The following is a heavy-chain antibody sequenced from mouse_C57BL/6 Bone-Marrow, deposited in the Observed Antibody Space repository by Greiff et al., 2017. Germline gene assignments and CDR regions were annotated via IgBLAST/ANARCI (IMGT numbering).Heavy chain of an antibody. V-gene: IGHV1-64*01. CDR2: IHPNSGST. CDR1: GYTFTSYW. J-gene: IGHJ4*01. D-gene: IGHD4-1*01. Sequence: QVQLQQPGAELVKPGASVKLSCKASGYTFTSYWMHWVKQRPGQGLEWIGMIHPNSGSTNYNEKFKSKATLAVDKSSSTAYMQLSSLTSEDSAVYYCARVDWPDYYAVDYWGQGTSVTVCS. CDR3: ARVDWPDYYAVDY.